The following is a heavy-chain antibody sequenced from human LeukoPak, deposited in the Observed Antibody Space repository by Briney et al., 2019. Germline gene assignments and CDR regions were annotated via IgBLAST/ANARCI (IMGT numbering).Heavy chain of an antibody. V-gene: IGHV1-18*01. J-gene: IGHJ4*02. Sequence: ASVKVSCKASGYTFTSYGISWVRQAPGRGLEWTGWISAYNGNTNYAQKLQGRVTMTTDTSTSTAYMELRSLRSDDTAVYYCARVPPPIAVAGTGDYWGQGTLVTVSS. CDR1: GYTFTSYG. CDR2: ISAYNGNT. D-gene: IGHD6-19*01. CDR3: ARVPPPIAVAGTGDY.